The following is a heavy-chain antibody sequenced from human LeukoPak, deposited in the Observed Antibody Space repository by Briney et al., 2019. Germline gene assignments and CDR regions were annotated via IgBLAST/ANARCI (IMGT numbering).Heavy chain of an antibody. Sequence: SVKVSCKASGGTFSSYAISWVRQAPGQGLEWMGRIIPILGIANYAQKFQGRVTITADKSTSTAYMELSRLRSEDTAVYYCARDPPIAVTGTGAPSDYWGQGTLVTVSS. CDR3: ARDPPIAVTGTGAPSDY. D-gene: IGHD6-19*01. V-gene: IGHV1-69*04. CDR1: GGTFSSYA. CDR2: IIPILGIA. J-gene: IGHJ4*02.